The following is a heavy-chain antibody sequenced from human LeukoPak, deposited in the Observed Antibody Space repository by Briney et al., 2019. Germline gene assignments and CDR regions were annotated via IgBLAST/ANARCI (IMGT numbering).Heavy chain of an antibody. V-gene: IGHV3-21*01. CDR1: GFTVSINS. CDR3: ARDGIRGYSSPEDTDY. Sequence: GGSLRLSCTVSGFTVSINSMSWVRQAPGKGLEWVSSISSSSSYIYYADSVKGRLTISRDNAKNSLYLQMNSLRAEDTAVYYCARDGIRGYSSPEDTDYWGQGTLVTVSS. CDR2: ISSSSSYI. J-gene: IGHJ4*02. D-gene: IGHD6-13*01.